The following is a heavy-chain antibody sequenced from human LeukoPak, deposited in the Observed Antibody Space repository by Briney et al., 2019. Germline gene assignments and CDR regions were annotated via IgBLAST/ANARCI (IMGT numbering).Heavy chain of an antibody. Sequence: NPSETLSLTCTVSGGSISGYYWSWIRQPLGKGLEWIGYIYYSGSTNYNPSLKSRLTISVDTSKNQFSLKLSSVTAADTAVYYCARTTEGGYTYDYFYYYYMDVWGKGTTVTISS. CDR2: IYYSGST. J-gene: IGHJ6*03. V-gene: IGHV4-59*01. D-gene: IGHD5-18*01. CDR3: ARTTEGGYTYDYFYYYYMDV. CDR1: GGSISGYY.